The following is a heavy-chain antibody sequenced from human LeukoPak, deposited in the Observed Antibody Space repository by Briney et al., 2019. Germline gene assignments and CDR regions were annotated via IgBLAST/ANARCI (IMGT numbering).Heavy chain of an antibody. CDR2: IISSSSYI. CDR1: GFTFRSYS. Sequence: GGSLRLSCAASGFTFRSYSMSWVRQAPGKGLQWVSSIISSSSYIYYADSVKGRFTISRDNAKNSLYLQMNSLRAEDTAVYYCARDFSIAAAGTNDYWGQGTLVTVSS. CDR3: ARDFSIAAAGTNDY. V-gene: IGHV3-21*01. D-gene: IGHD6-13*01. J-gene: IGHJ4*02.